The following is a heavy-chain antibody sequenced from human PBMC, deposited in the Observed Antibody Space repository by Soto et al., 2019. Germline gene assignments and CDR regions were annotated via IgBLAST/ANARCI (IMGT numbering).Heavy chain of an antibody. CDR1: GYTLTELS. J-gene: IGHJ4*02. CDR3: ATVLTYYYDTSRYPFAD. Sequence: ASVKVSCKVSGYTLTELSMHWVRQAPGKGVEGMGGFDPEDGETTYAQKFQGRVTMTEDTSTDTVYMELSSLRSEDTAVYYCATVLTYYYDTSRYPFADSGQGSLVTGSS. D-gene: IGHD3-22*01. CDR2: FDPEDGET. V-gene: IGHV1-24*01.